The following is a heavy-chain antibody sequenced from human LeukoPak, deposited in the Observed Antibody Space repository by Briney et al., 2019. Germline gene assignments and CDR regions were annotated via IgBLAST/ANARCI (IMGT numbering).Heavy chain of an antibody. D-gene: IGHD3-16*02. CDR3: LLQMTYGELSDPDF. V-gene: IGHV3-21*01. CDR1: GFTLSSLA. J-gene: IGHJ4*02. CDR2: SGTRSGTK. Sequence: GGSLRLSCAASGFTLSSLAMHWVRQAPGRGLEWVSSSGTRSGTKYYADSVMGRFTISRDSAMNSVSLQINSLRAEDTAVYYCLLQMTYGELSDPDFRGQGTLVTVSS.